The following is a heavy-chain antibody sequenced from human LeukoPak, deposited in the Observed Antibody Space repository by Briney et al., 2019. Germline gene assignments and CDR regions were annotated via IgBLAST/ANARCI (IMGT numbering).Heavy chain of an antibody. CDR3: AKTGFQWGYYFYYMDV. J-gene: IGHJ6*03. D-gene: IGHD1-14*01. V-gene: IGHV3-21*01. CDR2: ISSNSNYR. Sequence: PGGSLRLSCAASGFTFSTYSMNWVRQAPGKGLEWVSCISSNSNYRNYANSVKGRFTISRDNAKNSLYLQMNSLRAEDTAVYYCAKTGFQWGYYFYYMDVWGKGTTVTVSS. CDR1: GFTFSTYS.